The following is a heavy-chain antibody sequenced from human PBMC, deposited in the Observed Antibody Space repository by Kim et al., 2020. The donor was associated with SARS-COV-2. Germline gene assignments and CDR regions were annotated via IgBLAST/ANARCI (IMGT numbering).Heavy chain of an antibody. CDR1: GGSISSSSYY. CDR2: IYYSGST. Sequence: SETLSLTCTVSGGSISSSSYYWGWIRQPPGKGLEWIGSIYYSGSTYYNPSLKSRVTISVDTSKNQFSLKLSYVTAADTAVYYCASRLRSNGYYFDYWGQGTLVTVSS. V-gene: IGHV4-39*07. D-gene: IGHD3-3*01. J-gene: IGHJ4*02. CDR3: ASRLRSNGYYFDY.